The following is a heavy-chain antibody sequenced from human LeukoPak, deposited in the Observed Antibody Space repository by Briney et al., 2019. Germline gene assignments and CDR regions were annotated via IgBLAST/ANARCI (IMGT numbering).Heavy chain of an antibody. V-gene: IGHV3-7*05. CDR1: GVSFSTYS. Sequence: GGSLRLSCAASGVSFSTYSITWVRQAPGKGLEWVANINQDVSEANYAHSLKGRFTISRDNAKSTLYLKVNSLRAEDTAVYSCARKVYYCNSGGSVAHAGWFDPWGQGTLVTVSS. CDR3: ARKVYYCNSGGSVAHAGWFDP. CDR2: INQDVSEA. D-gene: IGHD3-22*01. J-gene: IGHJ5*02.